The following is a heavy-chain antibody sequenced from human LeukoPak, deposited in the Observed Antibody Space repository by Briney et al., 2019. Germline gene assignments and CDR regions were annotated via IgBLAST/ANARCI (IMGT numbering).Heavy chain of an antibody. D-gene: IGHD6-19*01. CDR2: INSAGSST. CDR3: ASDFFDGSGHYHDAY. Sequence: GGSLRLSCAASGFTFSNYWMHWVRRAPGKGLVWVSRINSAGSSTSYADSVRGRFTISRDNAKNSLYLQMSSLTADDTAMYYCASDFFDGSGHYHDAYWGQGTLVTVSS. J-gene: IGHJ4*02. V-gene: IGHV3-74*01. CDR1: GFTFSNYW.